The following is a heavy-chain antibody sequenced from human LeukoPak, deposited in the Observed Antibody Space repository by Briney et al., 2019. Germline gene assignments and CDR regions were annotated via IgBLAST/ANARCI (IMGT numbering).Heavy chain of an antibody. V-gene: IGHV4-4*07. J-gene: IGHJ4*02. Sequence: SETLSLTCTVSGVSITNYYWAWIRQPAGKGLEWIGRMYISGSTNYNPSLKSRVSISIDKTKNQFSLKLTSVTAADTAVYYCARDYLVGAPLNSWGQGTLVTVSS. CDR1: GVSITNYY. D-gene: IGHD1-26*01. CDR2: MYISGST. CDR3: ARDYLVGAPLNS.